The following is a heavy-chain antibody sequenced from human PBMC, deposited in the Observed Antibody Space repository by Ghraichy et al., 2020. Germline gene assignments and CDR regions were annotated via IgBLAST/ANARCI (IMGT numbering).Heavy chain of an antibody. CDR1: GGTFSNYA. Sequence: SVKVSCKASGGTFSNYAISWVRQAPGQGLEWMGGIIPIFGTINYAQRFQGRVTITADESTGTAYMELSRLRSEDTAVYYCARDCSGGSCYSVPWYFDLWGRGTLVTVSS. J-gene: IGHJ2*01. V-gene: IGHV1-69*13. CDR2: IIPIFGTI. CDR3: ARDCSGGSCYSVPWYFDL. D-gene: IGHD2-15*01.